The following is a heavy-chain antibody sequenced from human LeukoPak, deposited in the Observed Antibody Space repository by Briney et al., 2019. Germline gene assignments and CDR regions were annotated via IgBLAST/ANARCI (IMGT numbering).Heavy chain of an antibody. V-gene: IGHV3-23*01. CDR1: GFTFSSYA. CDR3: AKSWYAVYYFDY. J-gene: IGHJ4*02. Sequence: PGGSLRLSCAASGFTFSSYAMSWFRQAPGKGLECVSAIIGSGGSTYFADSVKGRFTISRDNSKNTLYLQMNSLRAEDTAVYYCAKSWYAVYYFDYWGQGTLVTVSS. CDR2: IIGSGGST. D-gene: IGHD6-13*01.